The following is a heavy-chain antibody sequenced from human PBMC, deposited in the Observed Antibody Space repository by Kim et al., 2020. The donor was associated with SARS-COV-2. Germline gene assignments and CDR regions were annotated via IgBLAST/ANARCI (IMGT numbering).Heavy chain of an antibody. J-gene: IGHJ4*02. D-gene: IGHD3-10*01. CDR2: IIPIFGTA. Sequence: SVKVSCKASGGTFSSYAISWVRQAPGQGLEWMGGIIPIFGTANYAQKFQGRVTITADESTSTAYMELSSLRSEDTAVYYCARDLKGTASMVRGVHLGDWGQGTLVTVSS. CDR1: GGTFSSYA. CDR3: ARDLKGTASMVRGVHLGD. V-gene: IGHV1-69*13.